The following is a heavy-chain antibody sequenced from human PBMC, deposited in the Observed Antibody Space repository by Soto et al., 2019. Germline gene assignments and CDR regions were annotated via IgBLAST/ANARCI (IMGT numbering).Heavy chain of an antibody. V-gene: IGHV3-21*01. D-gene: IGHD6-6*01. J-gene: IGHJ4*02. CDR1: GFTFSSYS. CDR2: ISSSSSYI. Sequence: EVQLVESGGGLVKPGGSLRPSCAASGFTFSSYSMNWVRQAPGKGLEWVSSISSSSSYIYYADSVKGRFTISRDNAKNSLYLQMNSLRAEDTAVYYCARVGGQLVPGFDYWGQGTLVTVSS. CDR3: ARVGGQLVPGFDY.